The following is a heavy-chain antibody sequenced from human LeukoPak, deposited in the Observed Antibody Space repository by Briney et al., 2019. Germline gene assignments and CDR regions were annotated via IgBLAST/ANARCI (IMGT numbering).Heavy chain of an antibody. CDR3: ARVRGQRYWFDP. CDR2: MNPDSGNT. J-gene: IGHJ5*02. D-gene: IGHD5-12*01. Sequence: ASVKVSCKASGYTFTSYDINWVRQATGQGLEWMGWMNPDSGNTGYAQKFQGRVTMTRNTSISTAYMELSSLRSEDTAVYYCARVRGQRYWFDPWGQGTLVTVSS. CDR1: GYTFTSYD. V-gene: IGHV1-8*01.